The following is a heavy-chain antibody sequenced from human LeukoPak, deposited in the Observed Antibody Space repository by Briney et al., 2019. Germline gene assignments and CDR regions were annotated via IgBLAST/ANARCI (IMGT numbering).Heavy chain of an antibody. Sequence: SVTLSLTCTVSGGSISSHYWSWIRQPSGKGLEWIGYIYYSGSTNYNPSLKSRVTISVDTSKNQFSLKLSSVTAADTAVYYCARSPNWNYGFDPWGQGTLVTVS. CDR3: ARSPNWNYGFDP. V-gene: IGHV4-59*11. J-gene: IGHJ5*02. D-gene: IGHD1-7*01. CDR1: GGSISSHY. CDR2: IYYSGST.